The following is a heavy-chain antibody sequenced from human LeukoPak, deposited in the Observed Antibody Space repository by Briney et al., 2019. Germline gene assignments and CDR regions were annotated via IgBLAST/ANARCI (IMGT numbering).Heavy chain of an antibody. Sequence: SVKVSCKASGGTFSSYAISWVRQAPGQGLEWMGGIIPIFGTANYAQKFQGRVTITTDEFTSTAYMELSSLRSEDTAVYYCARRPNWWGPTYFDYWGQGTLVTVSS. CDR1: GGTFSSYA. J-gene: IGHJ4*02. D-gene: IGHD2-8*02. CDR2: IIPIFGTA. V-gene: IGHV1-69*05. CDR3: ARRPNWWGPTYFDY.